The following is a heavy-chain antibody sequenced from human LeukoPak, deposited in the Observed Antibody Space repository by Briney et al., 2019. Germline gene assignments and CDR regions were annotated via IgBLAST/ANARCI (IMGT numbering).Heavy chain of an antibody. V-gene: IGHV4-61*02. CDR2: IYTSGST. Sequence: SETLSLTCIVSGGSISRGSYCWNWIRQPAGKGLEWIGRIYTSGSTNYNPSLKSRVTMSVDTSKNQFSLKLSSVTAADTAVYYCARGHPIYYYYYYMDVWGKGTTVTVSS. J-gene: IGHJ6*03. CDR1: GGSISRGSYC. CDR3: ARGHPIYYYYYYMDV.